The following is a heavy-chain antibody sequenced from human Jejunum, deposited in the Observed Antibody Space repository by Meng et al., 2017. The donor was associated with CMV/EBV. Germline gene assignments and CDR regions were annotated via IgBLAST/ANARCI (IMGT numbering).Heavy chain of an antibody. D-gene: IGHD2-15*01. V-gene: IGHV3-9*01. Sequence: IFADFAMSWFRQVPGKGLEWVSGINWNSGSIGYADSVKGRFTISRDNAKNSLYLQMNSLRPEDTALYYCAKATIAGRRGYGMDVWGQGTTVTVSS. CDR2: INWNSGSI. J-gene: IGHJ6*02. CDR1: IFADFA. CDR3: AKATIAGRRGYGMDV.